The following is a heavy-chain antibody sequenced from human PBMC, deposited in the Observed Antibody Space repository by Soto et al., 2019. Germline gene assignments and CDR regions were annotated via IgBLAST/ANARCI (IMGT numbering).Heavy chain of an antibody. V-gene: IGHV1-24*01. CDR1: GYTLTELS. CDR2: FDPEDGET. Sequence: ASVKVSCKVSGYTLTELSMHWVRQAPGKGLEWMGGFDPEDGETIYAQKFQGRVTMTEDTSTDTAYMELSSLRSEDTAVYYCATDEIGAAAGYYYYYGMDVWGQGTTVTVSS. CDR3: ATDEIGAAAGYYYYYGMDV. D-gene: IGHD6-13*01. J-gene: IGHJ6*02.